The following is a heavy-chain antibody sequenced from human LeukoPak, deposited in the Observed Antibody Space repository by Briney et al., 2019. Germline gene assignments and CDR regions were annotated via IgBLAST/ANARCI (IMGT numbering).Heavy chain of an antibody. D-gene: IGHD6-13*01. V-gene: IGHV4-4*08. CDR3: ARDLAAAGFDY. CDR2: IYTSGST. J-gene: IGHJ4*02. CDR1: GGSISSYY. Sequence: SETLSLTCTVSGGSISSYYWSWIRQPPGKGLEWIGYIYTSGSTNYNPSLKSRVTISVDTSKNQFSLKLSSVTAADTAVYYCARDLAAAGFDYWGQGTLVTVSS.